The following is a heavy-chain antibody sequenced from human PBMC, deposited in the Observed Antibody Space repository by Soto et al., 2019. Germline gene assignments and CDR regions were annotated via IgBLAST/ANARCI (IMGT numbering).Heavy chain of an antibody. CDR3: AKDKRRYYDFWSGYYRPERDYYYGMDV. D-gene: IGHD3-3*01. CDR2: ISGSGGST. Sequence: EVQLLESGGDLIQPGGSLRLSCGASGITFGSRAMIWGRQAPGEGLELVSTISGSGGSTYHADSVKGRFTISRDNSKNTLYLQMNSLRAEDTAVYYCAKDKRRYYDFWSGYYRPERDYYYGMDVWGQGTTVTVSS. V-gene: IGHV3-23*01. J-gene: IGHJ6*02. CDR1: GITFGSRA.